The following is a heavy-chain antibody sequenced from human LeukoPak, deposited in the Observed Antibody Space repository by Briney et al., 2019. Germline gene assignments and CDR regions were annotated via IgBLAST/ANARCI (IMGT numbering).Heavy chain of an antibody. D-gene: IGHD6-19*01. CDR3: ARDTPGIAVAVFEGGYYYYYGMDA. J-gene: IGHJ6*02. Sequence: PGGSLRLSCAASGFTFSSYSMNWVRQAPGKGLEWVSSISSSSSYIYYADSVKGRFTISRDNAKNSLYLQMNSLRAEDTAVYYCARDTPGIAVAVFEGGYYYYYGMDAWGQGTTVTVSS. V-gene: IGHV3-21*01. CDR2: ISSSSSYI. CDR1: GFTFSSYS.